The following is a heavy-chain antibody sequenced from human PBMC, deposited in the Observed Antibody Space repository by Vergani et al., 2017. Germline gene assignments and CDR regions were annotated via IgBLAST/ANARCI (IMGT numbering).Heavy chain of an antibody. Sequence: VQLVESGGGVVQPGTSLRLSCVVSGFALNRHAMYWVRQAPGKGLEWVSSISSSSRYIYYADSVKGRFTISRDNAKNSLYLQMNSLRAEDTAVYYCAKDGRENSDYGYFDYWGQGTLVTVSS. J-gene: IGHJ4*02. CDR2: ISSSSRYI. CDR3: AKDGRENSDYGYFDY. D-gene: IGHD4-17*01. CDR1: GFALNRHA. V-gene: IGHV3-21*01.